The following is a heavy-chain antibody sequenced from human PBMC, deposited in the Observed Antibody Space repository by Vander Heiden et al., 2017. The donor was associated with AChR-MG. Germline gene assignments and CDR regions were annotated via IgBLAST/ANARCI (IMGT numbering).Heavy chain of an antibody. CDR3: ARRAGDDYNWNILFDY. D-gene: IGHD1-20*01. CDR2: IYYSGST. Sequence: QLQLQESGPGLVKPSETLSLTCTVSGGSISSSLYYWGWIRQPPGKGLEWIGSIYYSGSTYYNPSLKSRVTISVDTSKNQFSLKLSSVTAADTAVYYCARRAGDDYNWNILFDYWGQGTLVTVSS. J-gene: IGHJ4*02. V-gene: IGHV4-39*01. CDR1: GGSISSSLYY.